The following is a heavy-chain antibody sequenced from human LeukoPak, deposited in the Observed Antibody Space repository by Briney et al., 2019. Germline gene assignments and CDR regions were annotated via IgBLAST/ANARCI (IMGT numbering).Heavy chain of an antibody. J-gene: IGHJ4*02. CDR3: ARGHYSSSWYVDY. CDR2: INHSGST. CDR1: GGSFSGYY. V-gene: IGHV4-34*01. D-gene: IGHD6-13*01. Sequence: PPETLSLTCAVYGGSFSGYYWSWIRQPAGKGLQRPGEINHSGSTNYNPSLQSRVTISVDPSKNQFSPKRGFVTAADTAVYYCARGHYSSSWYVDYWGQGTLVTVSS.